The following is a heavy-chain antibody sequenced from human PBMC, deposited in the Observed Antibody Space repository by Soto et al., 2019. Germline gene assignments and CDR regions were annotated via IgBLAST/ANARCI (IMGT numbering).Heavy chain of an antibody. CDR1: GGSISSSSYY. CDR3: ASRTNAGFDY. D-gene: IGHD1-1*01. J-gene: IGHJ4*02. V-gene: IGHV4-39*01. CDR2: IYYSGST. Sequence: PSETLSLTCTVSGGSISSSSYYWGWIRQPPGKGLEWIGSIYYSGSTYYNPSLKSRVTISVDTSKNQFSLKLSSVTAADTAVYYCASRTNAGFDYWGQGTLVTVS.